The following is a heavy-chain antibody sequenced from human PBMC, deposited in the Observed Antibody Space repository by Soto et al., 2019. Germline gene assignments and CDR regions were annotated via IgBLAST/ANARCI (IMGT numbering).Heavy chain of an antibody. Sequence: ETLSLTCAVYGGSFSGYYWSWIRQPPGKGLEWIGEINHSGSTNYNPSLKSRVTISVDTSKNQFSLKLSSVTAADTAVYYCARGAVYGDSYFDYWGQGTLVTVSS. CDR2: INHSGST. CDR1: GGSFSGYY. V-gene: IGHV4-34*01. J-gene: IGHJ4*02. CDR3: ARGAVYGDSYFDY. D-gene: IGHD4-17*01.